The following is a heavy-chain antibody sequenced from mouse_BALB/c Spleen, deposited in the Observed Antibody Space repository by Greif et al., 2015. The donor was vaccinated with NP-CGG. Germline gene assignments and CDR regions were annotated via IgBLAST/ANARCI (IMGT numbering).Heavy chain of an antibody. J-gene: IGHJ3*01. CDR3: ATPNRYDGTPFAY. CDR1: GFSLTSYG. CDR2: IWRGGST. V-gene: IGHV2-5-1*01. Sequence: VQLQQSGPSLVQPSQSLSITCTVSGFSLTSYGVHWVRQSPGKGLEWLGVIWRGGSTDYNAAFMSRLSITKDNSKSQVFFKMNSLQADDTAIYYCATPNRYDGTPFAYWGQGTLVTVSA. D-gene: IGHD2-14*01.